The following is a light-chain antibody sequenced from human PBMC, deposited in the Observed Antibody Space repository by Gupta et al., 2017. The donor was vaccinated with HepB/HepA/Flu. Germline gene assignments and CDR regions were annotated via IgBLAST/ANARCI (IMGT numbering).Light chain of an antibody. J-gene: IGKJ1*01. CDR3: QKYNSAPWT. Sequence: DIQMTQSSSSLSASVGDRVTITCRASQGIDSYLAWFQQKPGKVPKLLIFAASTLQSGVPSRFSGSGSGTDFTLTISSLQPEDVATYYCQKYNSAPWTFGQGTKVEIK. V-gene: IGKV1-27*01. CDR1: QGIDSY. CDR2: AAS.